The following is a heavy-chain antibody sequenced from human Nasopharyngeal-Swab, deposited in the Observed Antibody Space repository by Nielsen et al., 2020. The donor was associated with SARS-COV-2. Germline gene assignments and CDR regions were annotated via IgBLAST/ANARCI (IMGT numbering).Heavy chain of an antibody. CDR3: TRDRPSYGSGSGTNYYYYGMDV. D-gene: IGHD3-10*01. V-gene: IGHV3-49*04. CDR1: GFTFGDYA. CDR2: IRSKAYGGTT. Sequence: GESLKISCTASGFTFGDYAMSWVRQAPGKGLEWVGFIRSKAYGGTTEYAASVKGRFTISRDDSKSIAYLQMNSLKTEDTAVYYCTRDRPSYGSGSGTNYYYYGMDVWGQGTTVTVSS. J-gene: IGHJ6*02.